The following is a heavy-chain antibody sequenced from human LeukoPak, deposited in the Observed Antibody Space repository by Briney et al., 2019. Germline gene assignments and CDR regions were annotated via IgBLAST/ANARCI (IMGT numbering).Heavy chain of an antibody. V-gene: IGHV3-48*03. D-gene: IGHD2-2*01. CDR3: AREDASAIDY. CDR1: GFTFSIYE. Sequence: GGSLRLSCAASGFTFSIYEMNWVRQAPGKGLEWVSHISGSGRTMYYADSVKGRFTISRDNAKSSLSLQMNSLRAEDTAVYYRAREDASAIDYWGQGALVTVSS. J-gene: IGHJ4*02. CDR2: ISGSGRTM.